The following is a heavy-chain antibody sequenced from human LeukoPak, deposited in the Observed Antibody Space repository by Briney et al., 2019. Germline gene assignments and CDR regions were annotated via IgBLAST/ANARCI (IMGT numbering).Heavy chain of an antibody. CDR2: INSDGSST. CDR3: ARDGRYYDSSGNLDY. CDR1: GFTFSSYW. V-gene: IGHV3-74*01. Sequence: GGSLRLSCAASGFTFSSYWMHWVRQAPGKGLVWVSRINSDGSSTSYADSVRGRFTISRDNAKNTLYLQMNSLRAEDTAVYYCARDGRYYDSSGNLDYWGQGTLVTVSS. D-gene: IGHD3-22*01. J-gene: IGHJ4*02.